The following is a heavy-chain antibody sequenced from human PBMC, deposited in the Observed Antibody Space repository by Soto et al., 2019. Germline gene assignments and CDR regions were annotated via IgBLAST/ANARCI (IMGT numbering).Heavy chain of an antibody. CDR1: CGSIISGDYY. V-gene: IGHV4-30-4*01. J-gene: IGHJ6*02. CDR3: ARALIQLWPHYYYGMDV. CDR2: IYYSGTT. Sequence: PSETLSLTCTFSCGSIISGDYYWSWIRQPPGKGLEWIGYIYYSGTTYYNPSLKSRVTISVDTSKNQFSLKVNSVTAADTAVYYCARALIQLWPHYYYGMDVWGQGTTVTVSS. D-gene: IGHD5-18*01.